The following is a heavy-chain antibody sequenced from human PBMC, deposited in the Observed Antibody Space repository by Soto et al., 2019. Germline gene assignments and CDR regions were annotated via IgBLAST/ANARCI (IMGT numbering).Heavy chain of an antibody. CDR1: GYSFTSYW. V-gene: IGHV5-51*01. Sequence: GESLKISCKGSGYSFTSYWIGWVRQMPGKGLEWMGIIYPGDSDTRYSPSFQGQVTISADKSISTAYLQWSSLKASDTAMYYCARRMAYDFWSGSNWFDPWGQGTLVTVSS. D-gene: IGHD3-3*01. J-gene: IGHJ5*02. CDR2: IYPGDSDT. CDR3: ARRMAYDFWSGSNWFDP.